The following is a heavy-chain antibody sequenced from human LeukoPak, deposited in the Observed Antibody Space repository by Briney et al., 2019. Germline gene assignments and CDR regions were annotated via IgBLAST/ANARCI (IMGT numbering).Heavy chain of an antibody. CDR1: GGSISSGDYY. D-gene: IGHD3-22*01. Sequence: PSQTLSLTCTVSGGSISSGDYYWSWIRQPPGKGLEWIGYIYYSGSTYYNPSLKSRVTISVDTSKNQFSLKLSSVTAADTAVYYCARARPTMIVVEAFDYFDYWGQGTLVTVSS. CDR3: ARARPTMIVVEAFDYFDY. CDR2: IYYSGST. V-gene: IGHV4-30-4*01. J-gene: IGHJ4*02.